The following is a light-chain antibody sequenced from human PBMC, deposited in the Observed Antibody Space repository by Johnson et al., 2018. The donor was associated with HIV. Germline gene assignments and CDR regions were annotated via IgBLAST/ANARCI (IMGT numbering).Light chain of an antibody. CDR1: SSNIGNSY. V-gene: IGLV1-51*01. CDR3: GTWDNSLNVYV. Sequence: QSVLTQPPSVSAAPGQKVTISCSGSSSNIGNSYVSWYQQLPGTAPKLLISDNDKRPSGIPYRFSGSKSGASATLDITGLQTGDEADYYCGTWDNSLNVYVFGTGTKVTVL. CDR2: DND. J-gene: IGLJ1*01.